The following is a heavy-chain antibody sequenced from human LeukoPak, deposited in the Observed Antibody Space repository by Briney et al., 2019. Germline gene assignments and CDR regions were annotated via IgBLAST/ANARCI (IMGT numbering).Heavy chain of an antibody. V-gene: IGHV3-48*04. CDR1: GFTFSTYS. Sequence: GGSLRLSCAASGFTFSTYSMNWVRQAPGKGLEWVSYISSSSSPIYYADSVKGRFTISRDNAKNSLYLQMNSLRAEDSAVYYCARSGYCTSTSYLNGRGAFDIWGQGTMVTVSS. J-gene: IGHJ3*02. CDR2: ISSSSSPI. CDR3: ARSGYCTSTSYLNGRGAFDI. D-gene: IGHD2-2*01.